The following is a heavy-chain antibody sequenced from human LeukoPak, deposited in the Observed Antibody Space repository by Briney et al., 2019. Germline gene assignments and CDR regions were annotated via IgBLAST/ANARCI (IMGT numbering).Heavy chain of an antibody. Sequence: GRSLRLSCAASGFTFDDYAMHWVRHAPGKGLEWVSGISWNSGSIVYADSVKGRFTISRDNAKNSLYLQMNSLRAGDMALYYCAKDEFVASDFTGAFDIWGQGTMVTVSS. V-gene: IGHV3-9*03. CDR1: GFTFDDYA. CDR3: AKDEFVASDFTGAFDI. D-gene: IGHD2-8*02. J-gene: IGHJ3*02. CDR2: ISWNSGSI.